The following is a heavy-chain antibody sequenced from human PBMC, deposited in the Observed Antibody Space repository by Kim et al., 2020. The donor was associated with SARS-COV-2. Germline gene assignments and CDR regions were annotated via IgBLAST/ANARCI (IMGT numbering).Heavy chain of an antibody. J-gene: IGHJ4*02. CDR1: GYTFTTYP. CDR2: INADNGNT. D-gene: IGHD3-10*01. Sequence: ASVKVSCKASGYTFTTYPMHWVRQAPGQRLEWMGWINADNGNTAYSQRFQARVTFTRDTSASTAYMELSSLRSEDTAVYYCARHGSGSAGGYWGQGTLVT. CDR3: ARHGSGSAGGY. V-gene: IGHV1-3*01.